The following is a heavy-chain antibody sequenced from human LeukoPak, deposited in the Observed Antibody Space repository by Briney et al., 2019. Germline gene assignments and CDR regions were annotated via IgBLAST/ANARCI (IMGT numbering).Heavy chain of an antibody. D-gene: IGHD4-23*01. V-gene: IGHV3-23*01. CDR3: AKPLEKYTYGGNFDY. Sequence: PGGSLRLSCEASGFTFSSYAMIWVRQAPGKGLAWVSVISSSADSTYYADSVKGRFTISRDNSKNTLYLQMNNLRAEDTAVYYCAKPLEKYTYGGNFDYWGQGLLVTVSS. J-gene: IGHJ4*02. CDR2: ISSSADST. CDR1: GFTFSSYA.